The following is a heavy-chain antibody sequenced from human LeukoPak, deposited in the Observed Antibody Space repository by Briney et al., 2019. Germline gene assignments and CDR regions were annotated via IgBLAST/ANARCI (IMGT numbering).Heavy chain of an antibody. CDR3: ARGQFDSGGLDS. Sequence: PGKTLTLSCVASGFTFNTYSMHWVRLAPGGGVVWVAATSYDGSNKYYTYSVKGRFTIFRDNSDKTLYLRMNSLRSEDTALYYCARGQFDSGGLDSWGQGTLVTVSS. V-gene: IGHV3-30*04. CDR2: TSYDGSNK. J-gene: IGHJ4*02. CDR1: GFTFNTYS. D-gene: IGHD3-10*01.